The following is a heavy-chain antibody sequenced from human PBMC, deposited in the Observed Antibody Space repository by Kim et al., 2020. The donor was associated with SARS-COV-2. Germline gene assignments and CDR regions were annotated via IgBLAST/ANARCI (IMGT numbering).Heavy chain of an antibody. V-gene: IGHV3-48*03. Sequence: GGSLRLSCAASGFTFSSYEMNWVRQAPGKGLEWVSYISSSGSTIYYADSVKGRFTISRDNAKNSLYLQMNSLRAEDTAVYYCARNHGDYYYYYGMDVWGQGTTVTVSS. CDR3: ARNHGDYYYYYGMDV. CDR2: ISSSGSTI. CDR1: GFTFSSYE. D-gene: IGHD4-17*01. J-gene: IGHJ6*02.